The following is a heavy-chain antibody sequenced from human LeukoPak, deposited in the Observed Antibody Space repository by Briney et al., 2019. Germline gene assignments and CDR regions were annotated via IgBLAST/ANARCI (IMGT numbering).Heavy chain of an antibody. CDR2: IYYSGST. J-gene: IGHJ5*02. CDR3: ARDPNGSSWYTS. CDR1: GDSFSGYY. Sequence: SETLSLTCAVYGDSFSGYYWSWIRQPPGKGLEWIGYIYYSGSTNYNPSLKSRVTISVDTSKNQFSLKLSSVTAADTAVYYCARDPNGSSWYTSWGQGTLVTVSS. V-gene: IGHV4-59*01. D-gene: IGHD6-13*01.